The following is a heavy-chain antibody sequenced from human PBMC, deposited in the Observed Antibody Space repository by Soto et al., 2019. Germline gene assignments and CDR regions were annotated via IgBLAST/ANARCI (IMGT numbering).Heavy chain of an antibody. D-gene: IGHD4-4*01. CDR3: ARDPSNYEGWFDP. CDR2: IYYSGST. J-gene: IGHJ5*02. V-gene: IGHV4-31*03. Sequence: SETLSLTCTVSGGSISSGGYYWSWIRQHPGKGLEWIGYIYYSGSTYYNPSLKSRVTISVDTSKNQFSLKLSSVTAADTAVYYCARDPSNYEGWFDPWGQGTLVTVS. CDR1: GGSISSGGYY.